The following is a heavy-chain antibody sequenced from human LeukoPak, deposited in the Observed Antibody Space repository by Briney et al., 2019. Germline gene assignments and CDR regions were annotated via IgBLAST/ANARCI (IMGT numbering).Heavy chain of an antibody. Sequence: GGSLRLSCAASGFTFSSYAMSWVRQAPGKGLEWVSAISGSGDSTYYADSVKGRFTISRDNSKNTLYLQMNSLRAEDTAVCYCAKGYNWNDGSYFDYWGQGTLVTVSS. CDR2: ISGSGDST. D-gene: IGHD1-20*01. CDR1: GFTFSSYA. CDR3: AKGYNWNDGSYFDY. V-gene: IGHV3-23*01. J-gene: IGHJ4*02.